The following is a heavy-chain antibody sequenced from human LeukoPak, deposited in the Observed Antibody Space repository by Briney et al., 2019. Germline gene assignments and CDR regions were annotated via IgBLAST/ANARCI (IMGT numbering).Heavy chain of an antibody. D-gene: IGHD6-6*01. CDR2: ISSSGSTI. CDR3: ARIGYSSSSLDF. J-gene: IGHJ4*02. Sequence: GGSLRLSCAASGFTFSDYYMSWIRQAPGKGLEWVSYISSSGSTIYYADSVKGRFTISRDNAKNSLYLQMNSLRVEDTAMYYCARIGYSSSSLDFWGQGTLVTVSS. CDR1: GFTFSDYY. V-gene: IGHV3-11*04.